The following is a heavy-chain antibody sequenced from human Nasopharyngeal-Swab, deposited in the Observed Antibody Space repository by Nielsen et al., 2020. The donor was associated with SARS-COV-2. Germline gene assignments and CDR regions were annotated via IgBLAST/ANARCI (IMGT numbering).Heavy chain of an antibody. CDR3: AKDWCSIDAGNPRRAWASDV. CDR1: GFTISTYG. D-gene: IGHD2-8*01. J-gene: IGHJ3*01. V-gene: IGHV3-30*18. CDR2: ISYDGRIE. Sequence: GESLKISCVASGFTISTYGMHWVRQAPGKGLEWVAVISYDGRIENYRDSVKGRFSISRDNSRNTLYLQMNSLRHEDTAVYYCAKDWCSIDAGNPRRAWASDVWGQGTFVTVSS.